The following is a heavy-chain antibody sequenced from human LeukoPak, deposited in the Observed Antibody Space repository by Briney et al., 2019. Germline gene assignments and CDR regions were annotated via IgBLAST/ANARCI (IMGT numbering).Heavy chain of an antibody. CDR1: GFTFSSYA. J-gene: IGHJ4*02. D-gene: IGHD6-19*01. Sequence: PGGSLRLSCSASGFTFSSYAMHWVRQAPGKGLEYVSAISSNGGSTYYADSVKGRFTISRDNSKNTLYLQMSSLRAKDTAVYYCVKDSEGYSSGWTYFDYWGQGTLVTVSS. CDR3: VKDSEGYSSGWTYFDY. V-gene: IGHV3-64D*06. CDR2: ISSNGGST.